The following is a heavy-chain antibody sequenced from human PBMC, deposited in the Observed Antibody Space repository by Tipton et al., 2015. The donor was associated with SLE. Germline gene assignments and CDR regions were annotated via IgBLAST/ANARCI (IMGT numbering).Heavy chain of an antibody. CDR2: ISGNGGST. Sequence: SLRLSCAASGFIFSNNGMSWVRQAPGKGLEWVSGISGNGGSTYYADSVQGRFTISRDNSQNTLYLQMNNLTAEDTAVYYCANVDSQFGYWGQGTLVTVSS. D-gene: IGHD5-12*01. V-gene: IGHV3-23*01. J-gene: IGHJ4*02. CDR3: ANVDSQFGY. CDR1: GFIFSNNG.